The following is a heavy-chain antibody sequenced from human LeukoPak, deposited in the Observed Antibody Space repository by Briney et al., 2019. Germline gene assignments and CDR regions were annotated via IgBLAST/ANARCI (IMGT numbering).Heavy chain of an antibody. Sequence: SETLSFTCTVSGVSISSSSYYWGWIRQPPGKELEWIGSIYYSGSTYYNPSLKSRVTISVDTSKNQFSLKLSSVTAADTAVYYCARSIAAPRLKLDFHYWGQGTLVTVSS. J-gene: IGHJ4*02. CDR1: GVSISSSSYY. CDR3: ARSIAAPRLKLDFHY. CDR2: IYYSGST. D-gene: IGHD6-13*01. V-gene: IGHV4-39*01.